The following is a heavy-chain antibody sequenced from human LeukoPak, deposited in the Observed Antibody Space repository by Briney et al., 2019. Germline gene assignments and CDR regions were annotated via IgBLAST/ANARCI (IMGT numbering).Heavy chain of an antibody. D-gene: IGHD3-3*02. CDR2: IKSEGEGATT. J-gene: IGHJ6*04. CDR1: GFTLGTAW. CDR3: IAHFPYFYGFDV. V-gene: IGHV3-15*01. Sequence: SGGSLRLSRVSSGFTLGTAWMSWVRQAPGKGLEWLGHIKSEGEGATTDYAAPAKGRFAISRDDSKNMIYLQMSSLKIDDTAIYYCIAHFPYFYGFDVWGKGTTVTVSS.